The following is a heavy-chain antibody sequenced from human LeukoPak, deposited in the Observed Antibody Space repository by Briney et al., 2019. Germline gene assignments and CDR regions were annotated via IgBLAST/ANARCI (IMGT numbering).Heavy chain of an antibody. CDR3: ARDLWNFDDSSGYYRAFDS. Sequence: VGSVKVSCKTSGYSFIRLGISWVRQAPGQGLEWMGLIGGYEHNSNDVQRNRQERITMATDTSTSTVYLELRSLRSDDTAVYYCARDLWNFDDSSGYYRAFDSWGREPWSPSPQ. J-gene: IGHJ5*01. D-gene: IGHD3-22*01. CDR1: GYSFIRLG. CDR2: IGGYEHNS. V-gene: IGHV1-18*01.